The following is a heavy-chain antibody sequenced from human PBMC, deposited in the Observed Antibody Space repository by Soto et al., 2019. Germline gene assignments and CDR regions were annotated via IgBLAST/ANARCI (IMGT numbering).Heavy chain of an antibody. D-gene: IGHD3-3*01. CDR3: AHFLEWSYGMDV. J-gene: IGHJ6*02. CDR1: GFSLSTSGVG. Sequence: QITLKESGPTLVKPTQTLTLTCTFSGFSLSTSGVGVGWIRQPPGKALEWLALIYWDDGKRYSPSLKSRLTITKDTSKNQVVVTMTNMDPMDTGTYYCAHFLEWSYGMDVWGQGTTVTVSS. CDR2: IYWDDGK. V-gene: IGHV2-5*02.